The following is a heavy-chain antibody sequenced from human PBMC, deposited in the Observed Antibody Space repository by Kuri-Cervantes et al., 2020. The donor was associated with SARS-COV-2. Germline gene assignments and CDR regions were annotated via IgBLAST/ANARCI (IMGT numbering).Heavy chain of an antibody. CDR2: INHSGST. CDR3: ARALGTPGWFDP. Sequence: TLSLTCAIYGGSFSGYYWSWIRQPPGKGLEWIGEINHSGSTNYNPSLKSRVTISVDTSKNQFSLKLSSVTAADTAVYYCARALGTPGWFDPWGQGTLVTVSS. D-gene: IGHD3-16*01. J-gene: IGHJ5*02. V-gene: IGHV4-34*01. CDR1: GGSFSGYY.